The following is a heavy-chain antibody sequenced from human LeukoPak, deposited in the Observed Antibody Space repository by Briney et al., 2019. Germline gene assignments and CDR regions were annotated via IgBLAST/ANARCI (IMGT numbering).Heavy chain of an antibody. CDR3: AKPARTDAFDI. D-gene: IGHD1-14*01. CDR1: GFTFTSYS. CDR2: ITRSSNFI. Sequence: GGSLRLSCAASGFTFTSYSMNWVRQAPGKGLEWVSSITRSSNFIYYADSVKGRFTISRDNAKKSLYLQMNSLRAEDTAVYYCAKPARTDAFDIWGQGTMVTVSS. V-gene: IGHV3-21*04. J-gene: IGHJ3*02.